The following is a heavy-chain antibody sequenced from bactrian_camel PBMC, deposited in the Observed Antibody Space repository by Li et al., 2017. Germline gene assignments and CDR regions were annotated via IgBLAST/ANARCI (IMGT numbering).Heavy chain of an antibody. CDR2: ITSGGGGT. J-gene: IGHJ4*01. CDR1: GFTFNDYT. V-gene: IGHV3S31*01. Sequence: DVQLVESGGGLVQPGGSLRLSCAASGFTFNDYTMRWVRQAAGKGPEWVSGITSGGGGTAYADSVKGRFTISRDNAKNTLYLQLNSLKTEDTAMYYCAKAAMGWVVINFDYWGQGTQVTVS. D-gene: IGHD5*01. CDR3: AKAAMGWVVINFDY.